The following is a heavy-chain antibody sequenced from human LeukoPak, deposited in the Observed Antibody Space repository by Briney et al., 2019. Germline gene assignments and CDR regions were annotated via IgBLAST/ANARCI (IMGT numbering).Heavy chain of an antibody. Sequence: SVKVSCKASGFAFTRSAVQWVRQARGQRLEWIGWIVVGGGDTNYAQKFQERVTISRDMSTSTVCLELSSLRPEDTAVYYCAAETYYYDSSGYAFDYWGQGTLVSVSS. CDR3: AAETYYYDSSGYAFDY. V-gene: IGHV1-58*01. CDR2: IVVGGGDT. J-gene: IGHJ4*02. CDR1: GFAFTRSA. D-gene: IGHD3-22*01.